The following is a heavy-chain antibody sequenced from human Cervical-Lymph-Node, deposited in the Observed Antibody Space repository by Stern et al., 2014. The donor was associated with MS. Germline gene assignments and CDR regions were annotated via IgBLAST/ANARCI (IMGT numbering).Heavy chain of an antibody. V-gene: IGHV4-59*01. CDR1: GGSLRSYY. Sequence: QVQLQESGPGLVKPSETLSLTCTVSGGSLRSYYWNWIRQAPGNGLEWLGFIYHTGSVNYNPSLSSRVAMSVDTSKNQFSLTVSSVTAADTAVYYCAREGEYCSGSRCYPFLDYWGQGTLVTVSS. CDR3: AREGEYCSGSRCYPFLDY. D-gene: IGHD2-15*01. CDR2: IYHTGSV. J-gene: IGHJ4*02.